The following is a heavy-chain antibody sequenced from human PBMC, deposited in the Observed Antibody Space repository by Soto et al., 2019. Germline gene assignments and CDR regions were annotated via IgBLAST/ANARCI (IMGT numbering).Heavy chain of an antibody. D-gene: IGHD2-2*02. Sequence: EVQLVESGGGLVKPGGSLRLSCAASGFTFSSYSMNWVRQAPGKGLEWVSSVSSTGNFINYADSLKGRFTISRDNAKNSLFLQMNSLRAEDTAVYYCARETSPYTTSSHAFDIWGRGTMVTVSS. CDR2: VSSTGNFI. CDR3: ARETSPYTTSSHAFDI. V-gene: IGHV3-21*01. J-gene: IGHJ3*02. CDR1: GFTFSSYS.